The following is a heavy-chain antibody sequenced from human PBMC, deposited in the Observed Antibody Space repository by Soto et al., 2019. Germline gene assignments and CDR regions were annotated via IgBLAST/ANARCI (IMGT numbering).Heavy chain of an antibody. CDR1: GFTFSSYA. J-gene: IGHJ6*02. CDR2: ISGSGGST. Sequence: GGSLRLSCAASGFTFSSYAMSWVRQAPGKGLEWVSAISGSGGSTYYADSVKGRFTISRDNSKNTLYLQMNSLRAEDTAVYYCAKDTASLDYYYYYGMDVWGQGSTVTVSS. D-gene: IGHD3-16*01. CDR3: AKDTASLDYYYYYGMDV. V-gene: IGHV3-23*01.